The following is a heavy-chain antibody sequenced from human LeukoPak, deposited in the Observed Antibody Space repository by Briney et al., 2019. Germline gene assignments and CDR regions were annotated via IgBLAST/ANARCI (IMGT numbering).Heavy chain of an antibody. CDR3: ARGPYHYDRSGFFDY. CDR2: IYSGGDT. J-gene: IGHJ4*02. Sequence: GGSPRLSCAASGFTISSTYMSWVRQAPGKGLECVSVIYSGGDTFYADSVKGRFTISRDNSKNTLYLQMNSLRAEDTAVYYCARGPYHYDRSGFFDYWGQGTLVTVSS. V-gene: IGHV3-53*01. D-gene: IGHD3-22*01. CDR1: GFTISSTY.